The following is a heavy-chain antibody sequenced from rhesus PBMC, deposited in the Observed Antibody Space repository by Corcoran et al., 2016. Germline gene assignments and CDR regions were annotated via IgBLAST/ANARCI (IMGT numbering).Heavy chain of an antibody. Sequence: QVQLQQWGEGLVKPSETLSLTCAVYGGSISSNYWSWIRQPPGKGLEWIGRIRSGGSTNYNPSLKRRVTISIDTSKNQFSLKLSSVTAADTAVYYCASTYSSGWYDAFDFWGQGLRVTVSS. CDR3: ASTYSSGWYDAFDF. J-gene: IGHJ3*01. V-gene: IGHV4-160*01. D-gene: IGHD6-31*01. CDR2: IRSGGST. CDR1: GGSISSNY.